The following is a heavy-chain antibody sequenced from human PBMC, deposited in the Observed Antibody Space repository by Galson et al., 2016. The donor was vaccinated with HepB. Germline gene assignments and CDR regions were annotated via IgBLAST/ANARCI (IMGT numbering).Heavy chain of an antibody. Sequence: SVKVSCKASGYTFTSYGISWARQAPGQGLEWMGWISAYNGNTNYAQKLQGRVTMTTDTSTSTAYMELRSLRSDDTAVYYCARDRHQYSSGWYVGGMDVWGQGTTVTVSS. CDR2: ISAYNGNT. CDR3: ARDRHQYSSGWYVGGMDV. CDR1: GYTFTSYG. D-gene: IGHD6-19*01. V-gene: IGHV1-18*01. J-gene: IGHJ6*02.